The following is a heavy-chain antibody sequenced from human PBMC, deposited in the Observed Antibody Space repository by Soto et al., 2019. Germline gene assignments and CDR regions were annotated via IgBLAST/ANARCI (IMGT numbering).Heavy chain of an antibody. D-gene: IGHD4-17*01. CDR1: GFTFSNYG. V-gene: IGHV3-30*18. CDR2: ISYHGSDK. CDR3: AKGHLTTAVTTVGY. J-gene: IGHJ4*02. Sequence: QVQLVESGGGVVQPGRSLRLSCAASGFTFSNYGMHWVRQAPGKGLEWVAVISYHGSDKYYADSVKGRFTISRDNSKNTLYLQMDSLRAEDTAVYYFAKGHLTTAVTTVGYWGQGTLVTVSS.